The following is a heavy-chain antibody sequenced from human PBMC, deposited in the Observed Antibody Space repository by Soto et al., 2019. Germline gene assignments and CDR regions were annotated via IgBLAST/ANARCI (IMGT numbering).Heavy chain of an antibody. V-gene: IGHV1-46*01. Sequence: GASVKVSCKASGYTFTSYYMHWVQQAPGQGLEWMGIINPSGDSTSYAQKFKGRVTMTRDTSTSTVYMELSSLRSEDTAVYYCARSYYDYVWGSYRSAHFDYWGQGPLVTVSS. CDR3: ARSYYDYVWGSYRSAHFDY. J-gene: IGHJ4*02. CDR1: GYTFTSYY. CDR2: INPSGDST. D-gene: IGHD3-16*02.